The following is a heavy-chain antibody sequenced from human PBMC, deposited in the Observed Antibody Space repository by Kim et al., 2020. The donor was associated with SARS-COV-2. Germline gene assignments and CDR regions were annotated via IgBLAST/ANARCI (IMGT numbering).Heavy chain of an antibody. J-gene: IGHJ4*02. V-gene: IGHV3-21*01. D-gene: IGHD1-20*01. Sequence: YYADSVKGRFTISRDNAKNSLYLQMNSLRAEDTAVYYCARGYSPGYYFDYWGQGTLVTVSS. CDR3: ARGYSPGYYFDY.